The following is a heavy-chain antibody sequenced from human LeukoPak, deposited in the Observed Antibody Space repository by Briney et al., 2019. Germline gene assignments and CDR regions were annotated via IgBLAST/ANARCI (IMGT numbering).Heavy chain of an antibody. CDR1: GGSFSGYY. Sequence: SETLSLTCAVYGGSFSGYYWSWIRQPPGKGLEWIGEINHSGSTNYNPSLKSRVTISVDTSKNQFSLKLSSVTAADTAVYYCARPLRGYCSSTSCYGPWYFDLWGRGTPVTVSS. D-gene: IGHD2-2*01. CDR3: ARPLRGYCSSTSCYGPWYFDL. J-gene: IGHJ2*01. CDR2: INHSGST. V-gene: IGHV4-34*01.